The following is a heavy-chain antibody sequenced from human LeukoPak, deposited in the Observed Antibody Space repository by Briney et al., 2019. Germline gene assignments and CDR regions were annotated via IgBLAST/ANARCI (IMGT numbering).Heavy chain of an antibody. CDR1: GYTFTDYY. Sequence: ASVKVSCKASGYTFTDYYMHWVRQAPGQGPEWMGWINPKSGGTNIAQKFQGRVTMTRDTSISTAYMELSRLTSGETAMFYCVKILRSGYDYYFDHWGQGSLVTVSS. D-gene: IGHD3-22*01. V-gene: IGHV1-2*02. CDR3: VKILRSGYDYYFDH. J-gene: IGHJ4*02. CDR2: INPKSGGT.